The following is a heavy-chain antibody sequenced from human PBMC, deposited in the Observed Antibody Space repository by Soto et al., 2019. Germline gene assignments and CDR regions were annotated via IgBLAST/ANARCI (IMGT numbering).Heavy chain of an antibody. CDR3: ARYYYDSSGYYYSGP. Sequence: SSETLSLTCTVSGGSISSYYWSWIRQPPGKGLEWIGYIYYSGSTNYNPSLKSRVTISVDTSKNQFSLKLSSVTAADTAVYYCARYYYDSSGYYYSGPWGQGALVTVSS. CDR2: IYYSGST. CDR1: GGSISSYY. D-gene: IGHD3-22*01. V-gene: IGHV4-59*01. J-gene: IGHJ5*02.